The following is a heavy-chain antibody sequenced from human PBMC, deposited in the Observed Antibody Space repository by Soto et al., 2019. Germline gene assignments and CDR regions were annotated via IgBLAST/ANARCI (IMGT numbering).Heavy chain of an antibody. CDR2: IYCDGSTT. CDR3: ARTGYCNYGPRVDV. J-gene: IGHJ6*02. V-gene: IGHV3-74*01. Sequence: EVQLVESGGGLVQPGGSLRLSCAASGFTFSVYWMHWVRQAPGKGLVWVAGIYCDGSTTNYADSVKGRFTISRDNAKSPLTLLMISLRTEDTAVYYSARTGYCNYGPRVDVWGHGTTV. CDR1: GFTFSVYW. D-gene: IGHD4-4*01.